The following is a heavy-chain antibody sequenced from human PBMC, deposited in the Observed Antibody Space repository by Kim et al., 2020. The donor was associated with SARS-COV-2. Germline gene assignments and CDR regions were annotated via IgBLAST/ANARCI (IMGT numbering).Heavy chain of an antibody. CDR2: IWYDGSNK. Sequence: GGSLRLSCAASGFTFSSYGMHWVRQAPGKGLEWVAVIWYDGSNKYYADSVKGRFTISRDNSKNTLYLQMNSLRAEDTAVYHCAREAISSGWSNYYFDYWGQGTLVTVSS. CDR1: GFTFSSYG. J-gene: IGHJ4*02. CDR3: AREAISSGWSNYYFDY. V-gene: IGHV3-33*01. D-gene: IGHD6-19*01.